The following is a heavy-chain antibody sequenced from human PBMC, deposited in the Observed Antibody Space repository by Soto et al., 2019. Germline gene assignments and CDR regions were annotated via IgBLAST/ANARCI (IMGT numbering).Heavy chain of an antibody. Sequence: EVQLVETGGGLIQPGGSLRLSCAASGFTVSNTYMTWVRQPPGKGLECVSVIYTAGGTNYADSVKGRFIISRDNSKNTLYLQKNSLRAEDTAVYYCARAVPVAKGRFDPWGQGTLVTVSS. D-gene: IGHD5-12*01. V-gene: IGHV3-53*02. J-gene: IGHJ5*02. CDR1: GFTVSNTY. CDR3: ARAVPVAKGRFDP. CDR2: IYTAGGT.